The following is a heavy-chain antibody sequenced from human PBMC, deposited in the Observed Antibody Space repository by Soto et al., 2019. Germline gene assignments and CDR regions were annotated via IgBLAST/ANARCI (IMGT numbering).Heavy chain of an antibody. CDR1: GFTFSSYA. CDR2: ISGSGGST. V-gene: IGHV3-23*01. D-gene: IGHD6-6*01. CDR3: AKDKEYSSSSVVDWFDP. Sequence: GWSLRLSCAASGFTFSSYAMSWVRQAPGKGLEWVSAISGSGGSTYYADSVKGRFTISRDNSKNTLYLQMNSLRAEDTAVYYCAKDKEYSSSSVVDWFDPWGQGTLVTVSS. J-gene: IGHJ5*02.